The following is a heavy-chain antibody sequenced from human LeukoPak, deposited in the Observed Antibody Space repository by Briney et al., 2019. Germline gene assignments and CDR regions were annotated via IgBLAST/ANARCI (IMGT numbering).Heavy chain of an antibody. CDR3: ARLRKTYYYDSSGYYYFDY. D-gene: IGHD3-22*01. J-gene: IGHJ4*02. CDR1: GGSISSYY. Sequence: PSETLPLTCTVSGGSISSYYWSWIRQPAGKGLEWIGRIYTSGSTNYNPSLKSRVTMSVDTSKNQFSLKLSSVTAADTAVYYCARLRKTYYYDSSGYYYFDYWGQGTLVTVSS. V-gene: IGHV4-4*07. CDR2: IYTSGST.